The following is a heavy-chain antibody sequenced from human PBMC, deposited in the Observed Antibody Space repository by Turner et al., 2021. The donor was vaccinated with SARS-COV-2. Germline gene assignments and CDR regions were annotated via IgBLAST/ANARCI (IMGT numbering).Heavy chain of an antibody. CDR3: ASPFDY. CDR2: IDSSSSTI. CDR1: GSTFSTYS. J-gene: IGHJ4*02. Sequence: EVHLVESGGGLLQPGGSLRLSCVASGSTFSTYSMNWVRQAPGKGLEWVSYIDSSSSTIYYADSVKGRFTISRDNAKNSLYLQMNSLRADDTAVYYCASPFDYWGQGTLVTVSS. V-gene: IGHV3-48*01.